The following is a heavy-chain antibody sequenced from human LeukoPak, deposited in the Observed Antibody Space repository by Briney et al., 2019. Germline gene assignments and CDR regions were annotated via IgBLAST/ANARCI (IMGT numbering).Heavy chain of an antibody. CDR1: GYIFTNFY. CDR2: IHPSDGDT. Sequence: ASVKVSCKASGYIFTNFYMHWVRQAPGQGLEWMGLIHPSDGDTKYAQEFQDRVTMTRDTSTSTVYMELSSLRFEDTAVYYCATYTQSGAQGISDYWGQGTLVTVSS. D-gene: IGHD3-10*01. CDR3: ATYTQSGAQGISDY. V-gene: IGHV1-46*01. J-gene: IGHJ4*02.